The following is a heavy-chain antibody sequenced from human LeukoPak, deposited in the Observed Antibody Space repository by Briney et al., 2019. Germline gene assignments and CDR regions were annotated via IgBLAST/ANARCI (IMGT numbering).Heavy chain of an antibody. D-gene: IGHD5-18*01. CDR2: IKQDGSQK. CDR1: GFTFSSYW. CDR3: ARDAKYTYGPPFDY. J-gene: IGHJ4*02. V-gene: IGHV3-7*04. Sequence: GGSLRLSCAASGFTFSSYWMTWVRQAPGKGLEWVANIKQDGSQKYSVDSVKGRFTISRDNAKNSLYLQMNSPRADDTAVYYCARDAKYTYGPPFDYWGQGTLVTVSS.